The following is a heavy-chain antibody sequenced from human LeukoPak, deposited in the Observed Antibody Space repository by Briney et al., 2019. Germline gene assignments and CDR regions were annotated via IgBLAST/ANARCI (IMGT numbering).Heavy chain of an antibody. Sequence: GGPLSLPYPASDFTLEKHAMHGSRKPPGKAREGVSSITWNSGRIAYADSVKGRFTISRDNAKNSLYLQMNSLRVEDTAFYYCAKVLLPRAITPLDDWGQGILVTVSS. J-gene: IGHJ4*02. CDR1: DFTLEKHA. CDR3: AKVLLPRAITPLDD. D-gene: IGHD2-15*01. CDR2: ITWNSGRI. V-gene: IGHV3-9*01.